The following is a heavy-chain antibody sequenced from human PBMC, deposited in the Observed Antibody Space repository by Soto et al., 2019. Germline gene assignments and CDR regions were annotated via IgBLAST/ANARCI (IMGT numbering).Heavy chain of an antibody. J-gene: IGHJ4*02. D-gene: IGHD2-15*01. CDR1: GFSFRDVW. V-gene: IGHV3-15*01. CDR2: IKSKIDGGTT. CDR3: ATEGSIVMVIAAVYFDD. Sequence: GGSLRLSCAASGFSFRDVWMSWVRQAPGKGLDWVGRIKSKIDGGTTDYAAPVKGRFTISRDDSKNTLYLQMNILESEDTAVYYCATEGSIVMVIAAVYFDDWGQGTQVTVSS.